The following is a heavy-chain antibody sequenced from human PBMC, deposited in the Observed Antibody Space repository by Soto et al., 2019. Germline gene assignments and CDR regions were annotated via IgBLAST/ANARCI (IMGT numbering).Heavy chain of an antibody. CDR1: DFTFSNFV. CDR2: ITASGGST. J-gene: IGHJ6*02. CDR3: AVHLGQNYYTLDV. Sequence: EVQLLESGGGLMRPGESLRLSCTGSDFTFSNFVMSWVRQVPGKGLEWLSCITASGGSTYYADSVKSRFSVSRDNSKNTLYLQLNSLEAEDTAVYHCAVHLGQNYYTLDVWGRGTTVHVSS. V-gene: IGHV3-23*01.